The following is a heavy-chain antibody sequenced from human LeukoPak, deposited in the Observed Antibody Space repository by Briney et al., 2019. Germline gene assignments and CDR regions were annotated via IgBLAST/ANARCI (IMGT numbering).Heavy chain of an antibody. J-gene: IGHJ4*02. CDR1: GFTVSDSF. D-gene: IGHD3-3*01. Sequence: GGSLRLSCAASGFTVSDSFMNWVRQAPGKGLEWVAAISGNGGNTYYADSVKGRFTISRDNSKNTLYLQMNSLRAEDTAVHSCAKGRTNFDFWSAYNWGQGTLVTVSP. V-gene: IGHV3-23*01. CDR2: ISGNGGNT. CDR3: AKGRTNFDFWSAYN.